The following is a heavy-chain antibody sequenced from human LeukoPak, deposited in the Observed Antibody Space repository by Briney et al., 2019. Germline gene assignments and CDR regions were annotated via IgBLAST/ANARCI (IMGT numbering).Heavy chain of an antibody. Sequence: GGSLRLSCSVSGFTFSTYVMHWVRQAPGKGLEYVSAISSNGDNTYYADSVKGRFTISRDNSKYTLYPQMSSLRADDTAVYYCVRGTGYWGQGTLVTVSS. CDR3: VRGTGY. CDR1: GFTFSTYV. V-gene: IGHV3-64D*06. J-gene: IGHJ4*02. CDR2: ISSNGDNT.